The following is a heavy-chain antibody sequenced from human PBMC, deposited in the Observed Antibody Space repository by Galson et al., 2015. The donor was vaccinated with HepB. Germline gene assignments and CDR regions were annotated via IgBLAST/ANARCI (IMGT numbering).Heavy chain of an antibody. CDR1: GFTFSSYG. J-gene: IGHJ6*02. V-gene: IGHV3-30*18. CDR2: ISYDGSNK. D-gene: IGHD3-3*01. Sequence: SLRLSCAASGFTFSSYGMHWVRQAPGKGLEWVAVISYDGSNKYYADSVKGRFTISRDNSKDTLYLQMNSLRAEDAAVYYCAKEVGEQSGSWEDYYYYGMDVWGQGTTVTVSS. CDR3: AKEVGEQSGSWEDYYYYGMDV.